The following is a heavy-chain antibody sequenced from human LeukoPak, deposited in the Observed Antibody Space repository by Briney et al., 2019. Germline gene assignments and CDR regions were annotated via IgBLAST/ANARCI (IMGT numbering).Heavy chain of an antibody. CDR1: GGTFSSYA. V-gene: IGHV1-69*04. D-gene: IGHD2-15*01. CDR2: IIPIFGIA. Sequence: SVKVSCKASGGTFSSYAISLVRQAPGQGLEWMGRIIPIFGIANYAQKFQGRVTITADKSTSTAYMELSSLRSEDTAVYYCARGGVEFDYWGQGTLVTVSS. J-gene: IGHJ4*02. CDR3: ARGGVEFDY.